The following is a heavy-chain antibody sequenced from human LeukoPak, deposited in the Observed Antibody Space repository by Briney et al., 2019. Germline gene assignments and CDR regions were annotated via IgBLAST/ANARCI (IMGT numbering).Heavy chain of an antibody. Sequence: SETLSLTCTVSGGSISSYYWSWIRQPPGKGLEWIGYIYYSGSTNYNPSLKSRVTISVDTSKNQFSLRLSSVTAADTAVYYCARLHSGGWYGRRELHPPHYYYGMDVWGQGTTVTVSS. D-gene: IGHD6-19*01. J-gene: IGHJ6*02. CDR3: ARLHSGGWYGRRELHPPHYYYGMDV. CDR1: GGSISSYY. V-gene: IGHV4-59*08. CDR2: IYYSGST.